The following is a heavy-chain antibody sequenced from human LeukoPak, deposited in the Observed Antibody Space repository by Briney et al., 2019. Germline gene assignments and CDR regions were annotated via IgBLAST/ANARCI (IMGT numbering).Heavy chain of an antibody. J-gene: IGHJ4*02. CDR3: ARVQWLRSELDY. CDR2: FDPEDGET. CDR1: GYTLTELS. V-gene: IGHV1-24*01. Sequence: ASVKVSCKVSGYTLTELSMHWVRQAPGKGLEWMGGFDPEDGETIYAQKFQGRVTMTEDTSTDTAYMELSRLRSDDTAVYYCARVQWLRSELDYWGQGTLVTVSS. D-gene: IGHD5-12*01.